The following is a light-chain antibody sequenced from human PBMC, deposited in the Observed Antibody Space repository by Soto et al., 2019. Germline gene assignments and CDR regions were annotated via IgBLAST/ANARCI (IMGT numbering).Light chain of an antibody. J-gene: IGLJ3*02. CDR2: EVS. CDR1: SSDVGGYNY. V-gene: IGLV2-14*01. Sequence: QSALTQPASVSGSXGXSXTISCTGTSSDVGGYNYLSWYQQNPGKAPKVMIYEVSNRPSGVSNRFSGSKSGNTASLTISGLQAEDEADYYCSSYTTSGTPVFGGGTKLTVL. CDR3: SSYTTSGTPV.